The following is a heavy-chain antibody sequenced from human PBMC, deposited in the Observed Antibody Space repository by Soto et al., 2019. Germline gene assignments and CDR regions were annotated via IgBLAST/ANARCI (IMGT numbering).Heavy chain of an antibody. D-gene: IGHD6-19*01. CDR2: IYWDDNN. V-gene: IGHV2-5*02. Sequence: QITLKESGPTLVKPTQTLTLTCTFSGFSLTSTAVGVNWIRQPPGKALEWLALIYWDDNNQYNPSLKSRLTVTKDTSKNPVVLTMTNMDPVDTATYYCAHGSGWLSDYWGQGTLVTVSS. J-gene: IGHJ4*02. CDR1: GFSLTSTAVG. CDR3: AHGSGWLSDY.